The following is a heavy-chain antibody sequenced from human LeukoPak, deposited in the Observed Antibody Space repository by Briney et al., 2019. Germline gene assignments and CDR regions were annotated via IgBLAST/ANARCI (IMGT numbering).Heavy chain of an antibody. J-gene: IGHJ4*02. CDR3: ARVGLRYYYDSSGLAPFDY. Sequence: GGSLRLSCAASGFTFSNYWMHWVRHAPGKGLVWVSRINSDGISTSYADSVKGRFTISRDNAKNTLYLQMNSLRAEDTAVYYCARVGLRYYYDSSGLAPFDYWGQGTLVTVSS. V-gene: IGHV3-74*01. D-gene: IGHD3-22*01. CDR1: GFTFSNYW. CDR2: INSDGIST.